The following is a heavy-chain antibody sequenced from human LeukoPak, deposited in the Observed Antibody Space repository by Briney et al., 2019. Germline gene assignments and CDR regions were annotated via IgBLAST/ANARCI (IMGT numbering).Heavy chain of an antibody. CDR2: IYYSGST. CDR1: GGSISSSSYY. V-gene: IGHV4-39*01. J-gene: IGHJ4*02. CDR3: ARLPLPSSMAARLNYFDY. Sequence: SETLSLTCTVSGGSISSSSYYWGWIRQPPGKGLEWIGSIYYSGSTYYNPSLKSRVTISVDTSKNQFSLKLSSVTAADTAVYYCARLPLPSSMAARLNYFDYWGQGTLVTVSS. D-gene: IGHD6-6*01.